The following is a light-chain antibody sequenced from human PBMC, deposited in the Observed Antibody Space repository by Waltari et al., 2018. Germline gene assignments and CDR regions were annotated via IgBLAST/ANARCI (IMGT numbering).Light chain of an antibody. J-gene: IGLJ2*01. CDR1: SSDVGDYNY. V-gene: IGLV2-14*01. CDR3: SSYTSSSSL. CDR2: EVT. Sequence: QSALTQPASVSGSPGQSITISCTGSSSDVGDYNYVSWYQQHPGKAPRLMIYEVTKRASGVAVRFTGSKSCNTASLTIPGLQAEDEADYYCSSYTSSSSLFGGGTKLTVL.